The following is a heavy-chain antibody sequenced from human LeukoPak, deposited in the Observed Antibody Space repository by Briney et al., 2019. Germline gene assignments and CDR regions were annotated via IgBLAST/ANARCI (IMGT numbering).Heavy chain of an antibody. V-gene: IGHV3-9*01. Sequence: GGSLRLSCAASGFTFNDYYMSWIRQAPGKGLEWVSGISWNSGSIGYADSVKGRFTISRDNAKNSLYLQMNSLRAEDTALYYCAKDTEQYYYYGMDVWDQGTTVTVSS. CDR1: GFTFNDYY. CDR2: ISWNSGSI. CDR3: AKDTEQYYYYGMDV. J-gene: IGHJ6*02.